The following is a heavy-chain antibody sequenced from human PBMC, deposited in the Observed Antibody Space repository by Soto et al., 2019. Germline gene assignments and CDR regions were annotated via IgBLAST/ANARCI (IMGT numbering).Heavy chain of an antibody. D-gene: IGHD4-17*01. Sequence: QVQLEQSGAEVKKPGASVKVSCRASGGTFSTSAISWLRQAPGQGLEWMGGIMPIFRTPDYAQKFQGRVTITADESTSTAYMELSGLISDDTAVYYCASNTDRQQIGGNYYYTLDVWGQGTTVTVSS. J-gene: IGHJ6*02. CDR2: IMPIFRTP. CDR3: ASNTDRQQIGGNYYYTLDV. V-gene: IGHV1-69*13. CDR1: GGTFSTSA.